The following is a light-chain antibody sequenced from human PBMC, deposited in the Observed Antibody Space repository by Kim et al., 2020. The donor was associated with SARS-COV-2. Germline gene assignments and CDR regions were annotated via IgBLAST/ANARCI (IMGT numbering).Light chain of an antibody. CDR1: DNINSN. CDR2: GAS. J-gene: IGKJ2*01. V-gene: IGKV3-15*01. Sequence: VMTQSPATLSVSPGERATLSCRASDNINSNLAWYQQQPGQARRLLIYGASTRATDIPARFSGSGSGTEFTLSISSLQSEDIAVYYCQQCDHWNPYTIGQGTKLEI. CDR3: QQCDHWNPYT.